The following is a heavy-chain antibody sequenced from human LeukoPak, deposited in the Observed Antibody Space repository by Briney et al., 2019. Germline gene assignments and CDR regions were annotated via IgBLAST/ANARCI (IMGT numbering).Heavy chain of an antibody. CDR3: ARDRITMVRGARGYFDY. CDR1: GGSFSGYY. J-gene: IGHJ4*02. CDR2: INHSGST. Sequence: SETLSLTCAVYGGSFSGYYWSWIRQPPGKGLEWIGEINHSGSTNYNPSLKSRVTISVDTSKNQFSLKLSSVTAADTAVYYCARDRITMVRGARGYFDYWGQGTLVTVSS. V-gene: IGHV4-34*01. D-gene: IGHD3-10*01.